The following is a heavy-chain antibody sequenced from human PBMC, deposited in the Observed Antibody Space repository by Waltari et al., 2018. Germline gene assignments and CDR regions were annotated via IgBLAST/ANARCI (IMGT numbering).Heavy chain of an antibody. V-gene: IGHV1-2*06. CDR2: INPNLGGT. CDR3: ARDAGAHDAFDL. D-gene: IGHD1-26*01. J-gene: IGHJ3*01. Sequence: QVQLVQSGAEVKKPGASVKVSCKASGYTFTGDYMPWVRQAPGQGLEWMGRINPNLGGTNYAQKFQGRVTMTRDTSISTAYMELSRLRSDDTAVYYCARDAGAHDAFDLWGQGTMVSVSS. CDR1: GYTFTGDY.